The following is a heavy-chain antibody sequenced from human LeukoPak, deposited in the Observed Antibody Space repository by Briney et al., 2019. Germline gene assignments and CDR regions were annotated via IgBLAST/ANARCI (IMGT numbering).Heavy chain of an antibody. D-gene: IGHD1-20*01. CDR1: GFTFSNSS. CDR3: ARSLIGTDDY. Sequence: GGSLRLSCAASGFTFSNSSMNWVRQAPGKGLEWVSSISSTSSYMYYADSVKGRFTISRDIAKNSLYLQMNSLRAEDTAVYYCARSLIGTDDYWGQGSLVTVSS. CDR2: ISSTSSYM. J-gene: IGHJ4*02. V-gene: IGHV3-21*01.